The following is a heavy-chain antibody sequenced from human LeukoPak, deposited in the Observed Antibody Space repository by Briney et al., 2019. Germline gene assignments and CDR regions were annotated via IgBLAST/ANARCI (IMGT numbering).Heavy chain of an antibody. CDR2: IKSNAYGGTT. Sequence: GRSLRLSCTTSGFTFGDYDMTWFRQAPGKGLEWVAFIKSNAYGGTTDYAASVQGRFTISRDDFRSIAYLQMNSLKTEDTALYYCTREGSVAGTQDCDYWGQGTLVTVSS. J-gene: IGHJ4*02. CDR1: GFTFGDYD. V-gene: IGHV3-49*03. D-gene: IGHD6-19*01. CDR3: TREGSVAGTQDCDY.